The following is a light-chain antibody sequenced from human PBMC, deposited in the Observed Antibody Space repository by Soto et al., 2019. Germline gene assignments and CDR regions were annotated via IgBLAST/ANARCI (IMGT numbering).Light chain of an antibody. CDR2: DVS. CDR3: RSYTRSSTLV. J-gene: IGLJ1*01. Sequence: QSALTQPASVSGSPGQSITISCTGTSSDVGGYNYVSWYQQHPGKAPKLMIYDVSNRPSGVSNRFSGSKSGNTASLTISGLQAEDEADYYCRSYTRSSTLVFGTGTKLTVL. CDR1: SSDVGGYNY. V-gene: IGLV2-14*01.